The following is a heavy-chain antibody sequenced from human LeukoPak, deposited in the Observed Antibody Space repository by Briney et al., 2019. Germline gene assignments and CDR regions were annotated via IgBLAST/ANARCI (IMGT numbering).Heavy chain of an antibody. CDR1: GFTFSPYS. V-gene: IGHV3-48*01. D-gene: IGHD2-21*02. CDR3: AKAKRAVVTAIWYFDY. J-gene: IGHJ4*02. CDR2: INSVSTI. Sequence: GGSLRLSCAASGFTFSPYSMNWVRQAPGKGLEWVSYINSVSTIHYADSVKGRFTISRDNSKNTLYLQMNSLRAEDTAVYYCAKAKRAVVTAIWYFDYWGQGTLVTVSS.